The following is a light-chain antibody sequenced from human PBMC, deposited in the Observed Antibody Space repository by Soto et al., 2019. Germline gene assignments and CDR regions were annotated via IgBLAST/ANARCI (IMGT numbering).Light chain of an antibody. Sequence: DIQLAQSPSTLSASVGDRITITCRATQSINWLAWYQRKPGKAPKLLIFEASRLESGVPSRFSGSGSGTEFTLTISSLQPDDFGTYYCQHYDTYSPMWTFGQGTKVDIK. CDR2: EAS. CDR1: QSINW. J-gene: IGKJ1*01. CDR3: QHYDTYSPMWT. V-gene: IGKV1-5*03.